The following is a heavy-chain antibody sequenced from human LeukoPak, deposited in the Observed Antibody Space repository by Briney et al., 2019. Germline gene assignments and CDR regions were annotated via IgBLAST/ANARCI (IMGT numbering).Heavy chain of an antibody. CDR3: ARGYGSGSTFFDY. CDR2: IYYSGST. Sequence: PSQTLSLTCTVSGGSISSGGYYWSWIRQHPGKGLEWIGYIYYSGSTYYNPSLKSRVTISVDTSKNQFSLKLSSVTAADTAVYYCARGYGSGSTFFDYWGQGTLVTVSS. V-gene: IGHV4-31*03. CDR1: GGSISSGGYY. D-gene: IGHD3-10*01. J-gene: IGHJ4*02.